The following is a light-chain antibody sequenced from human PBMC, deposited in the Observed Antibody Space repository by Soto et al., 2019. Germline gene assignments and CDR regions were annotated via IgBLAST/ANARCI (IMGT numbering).Light chain of an antibody. CDR2: NNN. V-gene: IGLV1-44*01. J-gene: IGLJ2*01. CDR1: TSNIGRNA. Sequence: QSVLTQPPSASGTPGQRVTISCSGTTSNIGRNAVNWYQQLPGTAPKLLIYNNNQRPSGVPDRFSGSKSGTSASLAISGLQSEDEADYYCAAWDDSLNGVLFGGGTKLTVL. CDR3: AAWDDSLNGVL.